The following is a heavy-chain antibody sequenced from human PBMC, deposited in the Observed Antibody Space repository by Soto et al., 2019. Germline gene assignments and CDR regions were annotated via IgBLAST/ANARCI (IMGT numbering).Heavy chain of an antibody. Sequence: QVHLQESGPGLVKPSETLSLTCTVSGGSINGYYWNWIRQPPGKGLEWLGYVYFSGSTHYNPSLKTLLTISVDTSKKQFSLKLSSVTAADTAVYFCARQEAVPGTPFDSWGQGTLVSVSS. CDR1: GGSINGYY. D-gene: IGHD6-19*01. CDR2: VYFSGST. CDR3: ARQEAVPGTPFDS. J-gene: IGHJ4*02. V-gene: IGHV4-59*01.